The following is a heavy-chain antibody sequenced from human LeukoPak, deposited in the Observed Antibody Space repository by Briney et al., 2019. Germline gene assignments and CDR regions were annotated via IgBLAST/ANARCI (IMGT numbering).Heavy chain of an antibody. D-gene: IGHD2-2*01. CDR1: GFSFGDYA. CDR3: ARDRTSGYRLPVDY. Sequence: GGSLRLSCTASGFSFGDYAMSWVRQAPGKGLEWVGLVRSKRYGGTTEYAASVKGRFTISRDDSKSIAYLQMNSLKTEDTAVYYCARDRTSGYRLPVDYWGQGSLVSVSS. J-gene: IGHJ4*02. CDR2: VRSKRYGGTT. V-gene: IGHV3-49*04.